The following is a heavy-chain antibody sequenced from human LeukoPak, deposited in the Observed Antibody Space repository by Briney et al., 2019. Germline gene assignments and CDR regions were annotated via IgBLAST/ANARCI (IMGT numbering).Heavy chain of an antibody. D-gene: IGHD1-1*01. CDR3: ARTTVAAPGAWFDP. CDR2: IYYSGST. CDR1: GGPISTYY. J-gene: IGHJ5*02. V-gene: IGHV4-59*01. Sequence: SETLSLTCTVSGGPISTYYWSWIRQPPGKGLEWIAYIYYSGSTNYNPSLKSRVTISIDTSKNQFSLRVNSVTAADTAVYYCARTTVAAPGAWFDPWGQGTLVTVSS.